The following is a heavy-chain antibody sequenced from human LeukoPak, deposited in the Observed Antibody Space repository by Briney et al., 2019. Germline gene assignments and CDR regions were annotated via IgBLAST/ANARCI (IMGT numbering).Heavy chain of an antibody. CDR2: INPNSGGT. CDR3: ARDTTSIRGACGY. CDR1: GYTFTGYY. J-gene: IGHJ4*02. Sequence: ASVKVSCKASGYTFTGYYMHWVRQAPGQGLEWMGWINPNSGGTNYAQKFQGWVTMTRDTSISTAYMELSRLRSDDTAVYYCARDTTSIRGACGYWGQGTLVTVSS. V-gene: IGHV1-2*04. D-gene: IGHD2/OR15-2a*01.